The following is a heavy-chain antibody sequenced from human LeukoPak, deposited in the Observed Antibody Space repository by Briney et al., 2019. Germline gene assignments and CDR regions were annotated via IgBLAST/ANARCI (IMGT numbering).Heavy chain of an antibody. Sequence: GGSLRLSCAASGFTFRTYTMNWVRQAPGQGLEWVASISGSSTYIFYADSVKGRFTISRDNAKNSLYLQMTCLRGEDTAVYYCARVANGGTSRDFWGQGTLVTVSS. V-gene: IGHV3-21*01. CDR1: GFTFRTYT. CDR3: ARVANGGTSRDF. CDR2: ISGSSTYI. J-gene: IGHJ4*02. D-gene: IGHD2-15*01.